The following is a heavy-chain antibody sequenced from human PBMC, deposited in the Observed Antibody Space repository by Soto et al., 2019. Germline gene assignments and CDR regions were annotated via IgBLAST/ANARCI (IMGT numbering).Heavy chain of an antibody. D-gene: IGHD2-15*01. V-gene: IGHV3-66*01. CDR2: IYSGGST. CDR3: AISSGGPFDY. Sequence: GGSLGLSXAASGFTVSSNYMSWVRQAPGKGLEWVSVIYSGGSTYYADSVKGRFTISRDNSKNTLYLQMNSLRAEDTAVYYCAISSGGPFDYWGQGTLVTVSS. CDR1: GFTVSSNY. J-gene: IGHJ4*02.